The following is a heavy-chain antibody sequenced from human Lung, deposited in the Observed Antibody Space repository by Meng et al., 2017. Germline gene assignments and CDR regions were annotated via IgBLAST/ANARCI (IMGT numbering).Heavy chain of an antibody. J-gene: IGHJ4*02. CDR3: ARDEDISAAGKLFGDY. CDR2: INHKSGDT. CDR1: GYTFPDYW. V-gene: IGHV1-2*06. Sequence: QVGLVESGGEVKKHGGSVEVSCSTSGYTFPDYWLNWGRRAPGQGLEWMGRINHKSGDTHYEQRFQGRVTMTGDTSISTAYMELSGLRSDDTAMYYCARDEDISAAGKLFGDYWGQGTLVTVSS. D-gene: IGHD6-13*01.